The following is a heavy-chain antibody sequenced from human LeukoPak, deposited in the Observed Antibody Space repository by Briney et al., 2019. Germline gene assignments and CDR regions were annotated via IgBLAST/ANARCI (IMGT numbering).Heavy chain of an antibody. CDR3: ASQYNWNEGGFDY. CDR1: GGSISSYY. CDR2: IFDSGRT. V-gene: IGHV4-59*01. J-gene: IGHJ4*02. Sequence: SETLSLTCTVSGGSISSYYWSWIRQPPGKGLEWIGYIFDSGRTNYNPSLMSRVTISVDTSKNQLSLKLTSVTAADTAVYYCASQYNWNEGGFDYWGLGTLVTVSS. D-gene: IGHD1-1*01.